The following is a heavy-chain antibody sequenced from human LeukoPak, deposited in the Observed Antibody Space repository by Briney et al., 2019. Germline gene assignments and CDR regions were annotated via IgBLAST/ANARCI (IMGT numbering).Heavy chain of an antibody. CDR1: GFTFSSYG. Sequence: PGRSLRLSCAASGFTFSSYGVHWVRQAPGKGLEWVAVISYDGSNKYYADSVKGRFTISRDNSKNTLYLQMNSLRAEDTAVYYCAKDPTIFGVVMSGMDVWGQGTTVTVSS. D-gene: IGHD3-3*01. CDR2: ISYDGSNK. CDR3: AKDPTIFGVVMSGMDV. V-gene: IGHV3-30*18. J-gene: IGHJ6*02.